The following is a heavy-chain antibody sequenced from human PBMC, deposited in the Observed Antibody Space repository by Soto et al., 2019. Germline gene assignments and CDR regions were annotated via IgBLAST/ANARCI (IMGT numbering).Heavy chain of an antibody. CDR1: GGSISSYY. D-gene: IGHD6-13*01. V-gene: IGHV4-59*01. Sequence: SETLSLTCTVSGGSISSYYWSWIRQPPGKGLEWIGYIYYSGSTNYNPSLKSRVTISVDTSKNQFSLKLSSVTAADTAVYYCARVSSSWDDNYGMDVWGQGTTVTVSS. CDR3: ARVSSSWDDNYGMDV. J-gene: IGHJ6*02. CDR2: IYYSGST.